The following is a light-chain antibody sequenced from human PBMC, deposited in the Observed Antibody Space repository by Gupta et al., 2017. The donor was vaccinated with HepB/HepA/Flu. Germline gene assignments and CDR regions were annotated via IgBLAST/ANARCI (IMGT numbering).Light chain of an antibody. Sequence: DIQMTQSPSSLSAFLGDRVTITRRPSQTIRTYLNWYQQKPGKAPQFLISAASRLQGGVPSRFSGSGFDTDFTLTISGLQPEDLGTYYCQQTYSTPWTFGQGTKVEI. CDR2: AAS. V-gene: IGKV1-39*01. J-gene: IGKJ1*01. CDR1: QTIRTY. CDR3: QQTYSTPWT.